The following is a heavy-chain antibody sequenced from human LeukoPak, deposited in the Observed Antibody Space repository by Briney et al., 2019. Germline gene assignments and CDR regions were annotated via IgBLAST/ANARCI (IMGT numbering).Heavy chain of an antibody. J-gene: IGHJ4*02. V-gene: IGHV3-7*01. D-gene: IGHD6-19*01. CDR1: GFSFRNYW. Sequence: PGGSLRLSCAASGFSFRNYWMSWVRQAPGKGREWVANIKQDGNEKYYVDSVKGRFTISRDNAKNSLYLQMNSLRAEDTAVYYCATKGPNAVASGFDYWGQGTLVTVSS. CDR2: IKQDGNEK. CDR3: ATKGPNAVASGFDY.